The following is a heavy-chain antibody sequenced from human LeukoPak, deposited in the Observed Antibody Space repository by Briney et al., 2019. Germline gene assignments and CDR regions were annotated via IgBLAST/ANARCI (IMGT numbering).Heavy chain of an antibody. D-gene: IGHD6-19*01. Sequence: PGGSLRLSCTASGFTFNKYWVTWVRQAPGKGLEWVANIKHDGSEKYFLDSVKGRFDISRDNAKNSLYLQLNSLRADDTAVYYCARDGALAGYGDAFDIWGQGTLVTVSS. J-gene: IGHJ3*02. CDR1: GFTFNKYW. CDR3: ARDGALAGYGDAFDI. V-gene: IGHV3-7*03. CDR2: IKHDGSEK.